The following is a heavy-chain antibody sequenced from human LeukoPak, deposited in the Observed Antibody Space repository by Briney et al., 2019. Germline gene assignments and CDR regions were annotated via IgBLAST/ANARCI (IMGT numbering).Heavy chain of an antibody. CDR1: GGSFSGYY. J-gene: IGHJ4*02. CDR2: INHSGST. CDR3: ASSRPYHYGSGRYFDY. D-gene: IGHD3-10*01. V-gene: IGHV4-34*01. Sequence: PSETLSLTCAVYGGSFSGYYWSWIRQPPGKGLEWIGEINHSGSTNYNPSLKSRVTISVDTSKNQFSLKLSSVTAADTAVYYCASSRPYHYGSGRYFDYWGQGTLVTVSS.